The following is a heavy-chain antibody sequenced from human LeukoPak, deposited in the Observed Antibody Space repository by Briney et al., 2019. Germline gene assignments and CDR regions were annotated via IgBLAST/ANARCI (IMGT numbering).Heavy chain of an antibody. CDR2: IYPGDSDT. CDR3: ARKKYYGSGSYYNNAYFDY. V-gene: IGHV5-51*01. J-gene: IGHJ4*02. D-gene: IGHD3-10*01. Sequence: GASLQISCKGSGSIFTSYWIGWVRQLPGKGLEWMGIIYPGDSDTRYSPSFQGQVTISADKSISTAYLQWSSLKASDTAMYYCARKKYYGSGSYYNNAYFDYWGQGTLVTVSS. CDR1: GSIFTSYW.